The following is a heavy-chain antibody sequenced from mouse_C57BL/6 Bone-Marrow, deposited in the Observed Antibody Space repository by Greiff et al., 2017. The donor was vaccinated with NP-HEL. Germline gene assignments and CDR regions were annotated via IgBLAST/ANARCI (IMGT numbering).Heavy chain of an antibody. CDR2: INPGSGGT. CDR3: ARGLYGSTSWFAY. V-gene: IGHV1-54*01. J-gene: IGHJ3*01. Sequence: QVQLQQSGAELVRPGTSVKVSCKASGYAFTNYLIEWVKQRPGQGLEWIGVINPGSGGTNYNEKFKGKATLTADKSSSTAHMQLSSLTSEDSAVYFCARGLYGSTSWFAYWGQGTLVTVSA. CDR1: GYAFTNYL. D-gene: IGHD1-1*01.